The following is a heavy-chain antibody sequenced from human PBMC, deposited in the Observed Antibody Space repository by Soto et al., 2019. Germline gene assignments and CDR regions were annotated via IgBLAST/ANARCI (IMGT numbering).Heavy chain of an antibody. Sequence: EVQLLESGGGLVQPGGSLRLSCAASGFTFSSYAMSWVRQSPGNGLEWVSAISGTGGSTYYANSVKGRFTVSRDNAKKSLYLQMNSLRAEDTAVYYCARETHEDRPLSGNAFDIWGQGTMVTISS. CDR1: GFTFSSYA. D-gene: IGHD3-22*01. V-gene: IGHV3-23*01. CDR2: ISGTGGST. CDR3: ARETHEDRPLSGNAFDI. J-gene: IGHJ3*02.